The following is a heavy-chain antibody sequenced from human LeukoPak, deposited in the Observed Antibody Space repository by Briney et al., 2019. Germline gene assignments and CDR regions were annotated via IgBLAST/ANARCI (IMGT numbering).Heavy chain of an antibody. Sequence: GGSLRLSCSASECTFSNFWMSWVRQAPGKGPKWVANIKQDGSEKYYVDSVKGRFTSSRDNAETSLHLQMNSLRAEDTAVYYCARGGNHGDYWYFDLWGRGTLVTVSS. V-gene: IGHV3-7*01. J-gene: IGHJ2*01. D-gene: IGHD4-17*01. CDR1: ECTFSNFW. CDR2: IKQDGSEK. CDR3: ARGGNHGDYWYFDL.